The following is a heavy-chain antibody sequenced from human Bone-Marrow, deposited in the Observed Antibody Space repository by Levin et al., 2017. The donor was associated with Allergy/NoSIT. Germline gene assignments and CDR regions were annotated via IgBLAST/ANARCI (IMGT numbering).Heavy chain of an antibody. CDR1: GITFNNYT. V-gene: IGHV3-21*01. CDR2: ISSTSAYI. Sequence: GESLKISCAASGITFNNYTLTWVRQPPGKGLEWVSSISSTSAYIHYADSVKGRFTISRDNAKKSLYLQMNSLRAEDTAIYYCASRITAPGGLDVWGQGTTVTVSS. D-gene: IGHD3-10*01. CDR3: ASRITAPGGLDV. J-gene: IGHJ6*02.